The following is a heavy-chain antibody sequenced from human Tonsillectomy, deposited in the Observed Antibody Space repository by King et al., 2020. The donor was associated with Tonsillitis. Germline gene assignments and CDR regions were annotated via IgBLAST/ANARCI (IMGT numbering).Heavy chain of an antibody. Sequence: VQLVESGGGLVQPGGSLRLSCAASGFTFSSYWMHWVRQAPGKGLVWVSRINSDGSTTSYADSVRGRFTISSDNAKNTLYLQMDSLRAEDTAVYYCARYSGSSRGFDFWGQGSLVTVSS. CDR2: INSDGSTT. CDR3: ARYSGSSRGFDF. J-gene: IGHJ4*02. CDR1: GFTFSSYW. V-gene: IGHV3-74*01. D-gene: IGHD1-26*01.